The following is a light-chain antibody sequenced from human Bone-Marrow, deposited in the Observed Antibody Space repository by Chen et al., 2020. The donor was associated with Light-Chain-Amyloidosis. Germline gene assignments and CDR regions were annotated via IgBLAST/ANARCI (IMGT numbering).Light chain of an antibody. Sequence: QSVLTQPPSVSGAPGQRVTISCTGSRSNIGAPYDVHWYQQLPGTAPKLLIYGNNNRPSGVPDRFSGYKSGSSASLALAGLRAADGADYYCQSYDSRLRGSVFGGGTRLSVL. CDR2: GNN. J-gene: IGLJ2*01. CDR1: RSNIGAPYD. V-gene: IGLV1-40*01. CDR3: QSYDSRLRGSV.